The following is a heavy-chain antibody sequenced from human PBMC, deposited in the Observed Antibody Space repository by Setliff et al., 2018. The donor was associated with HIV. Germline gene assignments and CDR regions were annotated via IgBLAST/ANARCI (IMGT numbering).Heavy chain of an antibody. CDR2: ISGYNGNT. V-gene: IGHV1-18*01. D-gene: IGHD6-19*01. CDR3: ARVPYRSAWFSGGHDAFDV. CDR1: XYTFSSYG. J-gene: IGHJ3*01. Sequence: ASVKVSCKAXXYTFSSYGISWVRQAPGQGLEWMGWISGYNGNTKYVQKLQGRVTMTTDTSTRTVYMELRSLRHDDTAEYFCARVPYRSAWFSGGHDAFDVWGQGTMVTVSS.